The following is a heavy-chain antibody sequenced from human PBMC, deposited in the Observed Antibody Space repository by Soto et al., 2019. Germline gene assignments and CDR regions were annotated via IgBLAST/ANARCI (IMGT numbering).Heavy chain of an antibody. D-gene: IGHD3-10*01. J-gene: IGHJ1*01. CDR1: GFAVSSNY. CDR3: ARDMVRGLYPEYFQH. V-gene: IGHV3-66*01. Sequence: GGSLRLSCAASGFAVSSNYMSWVRQAPGKGLEWVSVIYSGGSTYYADSVKGRFTISRDNSKNTLYLQMNSLRAEDTAVYYCARDMVRGLYPEYFQHWGQGTLVTVSS. CDR2: IYSGGST.